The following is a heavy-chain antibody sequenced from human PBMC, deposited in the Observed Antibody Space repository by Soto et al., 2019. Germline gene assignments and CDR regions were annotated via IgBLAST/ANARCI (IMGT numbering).Heavy chain of an antibody. V-gene: IGHV3-64*01. Sequence: EVQLVESGGGLVQPGGSLRLSCAASGFTFSSYAMHWVRQAPGKGLEYVSAISSNGGSTYYANSVKGRFTISRDNSKNTLYLQMGGLRAEDMAVYYCAGGGSGSYYFDYWGQGTLVTVSS. D-gene: IGHD1-26*01. J-gene: IGHJ4*02. CDR2: ISSNGGST. CDR1: GFTFSSYA. CDR3: AGGGSGSYYFDY.